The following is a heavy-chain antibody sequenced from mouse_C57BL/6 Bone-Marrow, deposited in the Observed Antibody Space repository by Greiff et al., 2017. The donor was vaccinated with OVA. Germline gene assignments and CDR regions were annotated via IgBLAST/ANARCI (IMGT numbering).Heavy chain of an antibody. CDR1: GYTFTSYG. CDR2: IYPRSGNT. V-gene: IGHV1-81*01. CDR3: ARNDYDDFEV. J-gene: IGHJ1*03. D-gene: IGHD2-4*01. Sequence: VQLVESGAELARPGASVKLSCKASGYTFTSYGISWVKQRTGQGLEWIGEIYPRSGNTYYNEKFKGKATLTADKSSSTAYMELRSLTSEDSAVYFCARNDYDDFEVWGTGTTVTVSS.